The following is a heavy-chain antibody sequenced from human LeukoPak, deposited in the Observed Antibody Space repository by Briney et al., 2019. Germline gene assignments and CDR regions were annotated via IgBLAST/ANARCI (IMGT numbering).Heavy chain of an antibody. D-gene: IGHD3-3*01. CDR2: ISSSSSYI. CDR1: GFTFSSYS. J-gene: IGHJ4*02. V-gene: IGHV3-21*01. Sequence: PGGSLRLSCAASGFTFSSYSMNWVRQAPGKGLEWVSSISSSSSYIYYADSVKGRFTISRDNAKNSLYLQMNSLRAEDTAVYYCARDGGRAIFGVVKRPDYWGQGTLVTVSS. CDR3: ARDGGRAIFGVVKRPDY.